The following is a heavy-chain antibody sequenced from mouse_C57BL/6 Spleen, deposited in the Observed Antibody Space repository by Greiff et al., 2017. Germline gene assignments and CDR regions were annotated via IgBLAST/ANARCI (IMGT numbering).Heavy chain of an antibody. CDR2: IDPSDSET. V-gene: IGHV1-52*01. D-gene: IGHD1-1*01. CDR1: GYTFTSYW. J-gene: IGHJ4*01. CDR3: ARSWEGRSSDYAVDG. Sequence: QVQLQQPGAELVRPGSSVKLSCKASGYTFTSYWMHWVKQRPIQGLEWIGNIDPSDSETHYNQKFKDKATLTVDKSSSTAYMQLSSLTSEDSAVYYCARSWEGRSSDYAVDGWGQGTSVTVAS.